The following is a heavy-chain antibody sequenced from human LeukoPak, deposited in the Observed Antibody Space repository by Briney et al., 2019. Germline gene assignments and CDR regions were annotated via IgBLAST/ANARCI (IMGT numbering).Heavy chain of an antibody. J-gene: IGHJ4*02. CDR2: IYYSGST. D-gene: IGHD1-26*01. CDR3: ARGTHLGSDTR. Sequence: SETLSLTCTVSGGSISSYYWSWIRQPPGKGLEWIGYIYYSGSTNYNPSLKSRVTISVDTFKNQFSLKLSSVTAADTAVYYCARGTHLGSDTRWGQGTLVTVSS. CDR1: GGSISSYY. V-gene: IGHV4-59*01.